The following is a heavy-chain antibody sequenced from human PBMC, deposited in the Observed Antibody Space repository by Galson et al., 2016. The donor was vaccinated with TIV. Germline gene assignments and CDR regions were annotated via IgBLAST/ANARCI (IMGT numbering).Heavy chain of an antibody. V-gene: IGHV2-70*11. D-gene: IGHD6-13*01. J-gene: IGHJ4*02. Sequence: PALVKPTQTLTLTCTFSGFSLGTSGMCVSWVRQPPGKALEWLARIDWDDDKYYSTPLKTTLTISKDTSKNKVVLMVTDVDPMDTATYFCARTRSAAAGGLDFWGQGTLVTVSS. CDR1: GFSLGTSGMC. CDR2: IDWDDDK. CDR3: ARTRSAAAGGLDF.